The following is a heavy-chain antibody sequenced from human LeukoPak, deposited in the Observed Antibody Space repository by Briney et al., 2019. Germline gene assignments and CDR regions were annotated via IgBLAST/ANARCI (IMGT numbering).Heavy chain of an antibody. J-gene: IGHJ3*02. Sequence: SETLSLTCTVSGGSINSYYWSWIRQPPGKGLEWIGYIYHNGITNYNPFLKSRVTISIDTSKTQFSLKLSSVTAADTAVYYCARWEVRLNAFEMWGQGTMVTVSS. D-gene: IGHD3-10*01. CDR3: ARWEVRLNAFEM. V-gene: IGHV4-59*01. CDR2: IYHNGIT. CDR1: GGSINSYY.